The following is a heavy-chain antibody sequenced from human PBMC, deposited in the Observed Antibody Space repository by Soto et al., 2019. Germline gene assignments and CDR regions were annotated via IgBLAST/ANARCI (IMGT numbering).Heavy chain of an antibody. Sequence: PSETLSLTCAVYGGSFSGYYWSWIRQPPGKGLEWIGEINHSGSTNYNPSLKSRVTISVDTSKNQFSLKLSSVTAADTAVYYCARGSLGTCRYCVLLPSYSYGMDFWGPGTTVTVSS. V-gene: IGHV4-34*01. D-gene: IGHD3-9*01. CDR1: GGSFSGYY. J-gene: IGHJ6*02. CDR2: INHSGST. CDR3: ARGSLGTCRYCVLLPSYSYGMDF.